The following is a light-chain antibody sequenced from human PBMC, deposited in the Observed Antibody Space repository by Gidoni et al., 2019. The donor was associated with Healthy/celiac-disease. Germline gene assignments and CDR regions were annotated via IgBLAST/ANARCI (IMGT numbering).Light chain of an antibody. CDR3: QQLNSYPRT. J-gene: IGKJ1*01. CDR2: AAS. Sequence: IQLTQSPSSLSASVGDRVTITCRASQGISSYLAWYQQKPGKAPKLLIYAASTLQSGVPSRFRGSGSGTDFTLTICSLQPEDFATYYCQQLNSYPRTFGQGTKVEIK. CDR1: QGISSY. V-gene: IGKV1-9*01.